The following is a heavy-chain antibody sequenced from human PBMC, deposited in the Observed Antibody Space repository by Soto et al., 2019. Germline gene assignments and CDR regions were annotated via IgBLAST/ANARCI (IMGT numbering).Heavy chain of an antibody. Sequence: LRHSCAASGFTFSSYGMHWVRQAPGKGLEWGAVIWYDGSNKHYADHVKGRFTISRDNSTNTLSLQMNNLRVDDTAVYFCLGDPNWEWGYWGQGTLVTVSS. CDR2: IWYDGSNK. CDR1: GFTFSSYG. J-gene: IGHJ4*02. CDR3: LGDPNWEWGY. D-gene: IGHD1-1*01. V-gene: IGHV3-33*01.